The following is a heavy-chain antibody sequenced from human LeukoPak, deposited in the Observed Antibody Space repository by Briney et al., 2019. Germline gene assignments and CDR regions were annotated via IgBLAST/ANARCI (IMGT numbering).Heavy chain of an antibody. CDR1: GGSISSGSYY. Sequence: SQTLSLTCTVSGGSISSGSYYWSWIRQPAGKGLEWIGRIYTSGRTNYNPSLKSRVTISVDTSKNQFSLKLSSVTAADTAVYYCASFYCSGGSCYQYYYYYYMDVWGKGTTVTISS. V-gene: IGHV4-61*02. CDR2: IYTSGRT. D-gene: IGHD2-15*01. J-gene: IGHJ6*03. CDR3: ASFYCSGGSCYQYYYYYYMDV.